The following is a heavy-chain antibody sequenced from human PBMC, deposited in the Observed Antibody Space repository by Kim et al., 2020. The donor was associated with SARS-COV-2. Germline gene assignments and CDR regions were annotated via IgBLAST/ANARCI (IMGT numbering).Heavy chain of an antibody. CDR2: INHSGST. V-gene: IGHV4-34*01. CDR1: GGSFSGYY. CDR3: ARGPLEMATEGY. Sequence: SETLSLTCAVYGGSFSGYYWSWIRQPPGKGLEWIGEINHSGSTNYNPSLKSRVTISVDTSKNQFSLKLSSVTAADTAVYYCARGPLEMATEGYWGQGTLVTVSS. D-gene: IGHD5-12*01. J-gene: IGHJ4*02.